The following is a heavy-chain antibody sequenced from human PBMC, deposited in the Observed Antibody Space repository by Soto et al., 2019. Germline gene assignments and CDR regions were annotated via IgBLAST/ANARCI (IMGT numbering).Heavy chain of an antibody. CDR1: GGSIISYY. CDR3: ARDRGFWSGYYYYYYGMDV. CDR2: IYYSGST. D-gene: IGHD3-3*01. J-gene: IGHJ6*02. V-gene: IGHV4-59*01. Sequence: SETLSLTCTVSGGSIISYYWSWIRQPPGKGLEWIGYIYYSGSTNYNPSLKSRVTISVDTSKNQFSLKLSSVTAADTAVYYCARDRGFWSGYYYYYYGMDVWGQGTTVTVSS.